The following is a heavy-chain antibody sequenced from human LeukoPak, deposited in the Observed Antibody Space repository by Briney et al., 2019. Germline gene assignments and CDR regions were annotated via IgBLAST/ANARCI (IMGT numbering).Heavy chain of an antibody. V-gene: IGHV3-30*18. Sequence: PGGSLRLSCAASGFTFSSYGMHWVRQAPGKGLEWVAVISYDGSNKYYADSVKGRFTISRDNSKNTLYLQMNSLRAEDTAVYYCAKSKRGTRLTAEYFQHWGQGTLVTVSS. D-gene: IGHD6-25*01. CDR2: ISYDGSNK. CDR3: AKSKRGTRLTAEYFQH. CDR1: GFTFSSYG. J-gene: IGHJ1*01.